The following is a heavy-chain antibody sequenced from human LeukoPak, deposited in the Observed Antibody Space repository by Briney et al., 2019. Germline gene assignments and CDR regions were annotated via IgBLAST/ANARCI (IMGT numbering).Heavy chain of an antibody. CDR2: IYTSGST. CDR3: ARRYGDYGYGWFDP. D-gene: IGHD4-17*01. Sequence: SETLSLTCTVPGGSISSASYSWSWIRQPAGKGLEWIGRIYTSGSTNYNPSLKRRVTISIDTSKNQFSLKLSSVTAADTAVYYCARRYGDYGYGWFDPWGQGTLVTVSS. J-gene: IGHJ5*02. V-gene: IGHV4-61*02. CDR1: GGSISSASYS.